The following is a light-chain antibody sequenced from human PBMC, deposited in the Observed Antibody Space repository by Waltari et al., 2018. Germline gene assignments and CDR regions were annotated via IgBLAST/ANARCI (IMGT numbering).Light chain of an antibody. Sequence: DIQITQSPSTLSASVGDTVTITCRASPSISIWLAWFKQKPGKAPKILISKASNLETGVPPRFGGSGSGTEFPLTISSLQPDDFATYYCQQYDKNPVTFGQGTKVEIK. CDR1: PSISIW. J-gene: IGKJ1*01. CDR2: KAS. V-gene: IGKV1-5*03. CDR3: QQYDKNPVT.